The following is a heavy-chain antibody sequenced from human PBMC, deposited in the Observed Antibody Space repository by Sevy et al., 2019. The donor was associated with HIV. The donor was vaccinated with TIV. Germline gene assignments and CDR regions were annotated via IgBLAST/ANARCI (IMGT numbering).Heavy chain of an antibody. D-gene: IGHD2-2*01. CDR3: TTDDVVVPAAIPGHCSGGSCFDY. CDR2: IKSKTDGGTT. J-gene: IGHJ4*02. CDR1: GFTFSNAW. V-gene: IGHV3-15*01. Sequence: GGSLRLSCVASGFTFSNAWMSWVRQAPGKGLEWVGRIKSKTDGGTTDYAAPVKGRFTISRDDSKNTLYLQMNSLKTEDTAVYYCTTDDVVVPAAIPGHCSGGSCFDYWGQGTLVTVSS.